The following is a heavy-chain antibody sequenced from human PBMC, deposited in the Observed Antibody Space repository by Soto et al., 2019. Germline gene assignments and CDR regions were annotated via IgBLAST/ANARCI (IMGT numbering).Heavy chain of an antibody. J-gene: IGHJ4*02. Sequence: SETLSLTCTVTGDSISSRSYYWGWIRQPPGKGLEWIGSIYYSGSTYNNPSLRSRVSMSIDTSKDQFSLKLKSVTAADTALYFCARQRTPVVTQVYFDVWGPGSLVTVSS. D-gene: IGHD2-21*02. V-gene: IGHV4-39*01. CDR3: ARQRTPVVTQVYFDV. CDR2: IYYSGST. CDR1: GDSISSRSYY.